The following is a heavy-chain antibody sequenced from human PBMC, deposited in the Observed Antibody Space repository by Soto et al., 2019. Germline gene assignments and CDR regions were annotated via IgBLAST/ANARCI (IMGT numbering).Heavy chain of an antibody. Sequence: HVHLVQSGAEVKKPGASVKVSCKVSGHTLTEFSMHWVRQAPGKGLEWMGGFDPEDGEIVYAQNFQGRVTMTEDTSTDSADMELSSLKSEDTAVYYCAAGGTRWLHSPFDYWGQGTLVTVSS. V-gene: IGHV1-24*01. D-gene: IGHD1-1*01. CDR3: AAGGTRWLHSPFDY. J-gene: IGHJ4*02. CDR2: FDPEDGEI. CDR1: GHTLTEFS.